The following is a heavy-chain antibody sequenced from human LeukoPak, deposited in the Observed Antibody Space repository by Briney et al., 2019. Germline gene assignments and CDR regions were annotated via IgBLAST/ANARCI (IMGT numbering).Heavy chain of an antibody. V-gene: IGHV3-23*01. CDR2: ISGSGGST. J-gene: IGHJ5*02. CDR3: ARHIAAAGTNWFDP. Sequence: GGSLRLSCAASGFTFSSYAMSWVRQAPGKGLEWVSAISGSGGSTYYADSVKGRFTISRDNAKTSLYLQMNSLRAEDTALYYCARHIAAAGTNWFDPWGQGTLVTVSS. D-gene: IGHD6-13*01. CDR1: GFTFSSYA.